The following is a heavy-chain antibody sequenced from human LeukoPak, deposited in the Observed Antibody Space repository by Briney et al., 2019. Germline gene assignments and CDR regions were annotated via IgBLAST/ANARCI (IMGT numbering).Heavy chain of an antibody. CDR3: ATQGNKQPKNYGMDV. CDR2: FDPEDGET. J-gene: IGHJ6*02. Sequence: VASVKVSCKVSGYTLTELSMHWVRQAPGKGLEWMGGFDPEDGETIYAQKFQGRVTMTEDTSTDTAYMELSSLRSEDTAVYYCATQGNKQPKNYGMDVWGQGTTVTVSS. D-gene: IGHD2/OR15-2a*01. V-gene: IGHV1-24*01. CDR1: GYTLTELS.